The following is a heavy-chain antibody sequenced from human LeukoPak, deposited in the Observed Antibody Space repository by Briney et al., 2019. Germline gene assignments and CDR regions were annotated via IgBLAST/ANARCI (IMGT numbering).Heavy chain of an antibody. CDR1: GGSISSAGYS. CDR2: IYHSGNT. J-gene: IGHJ3*02. Sequence: PSETLSLTCAVSGGSISSAGYSWSWIRQPPGKGLEWIGYIYHSGNTYYNPSLKSRVTISVDRSKNQFSLILTSVTAADTAVYYCATSREWLAGYDAFDIWGQGTMVTVSS. V-gene: IGHV4-30-2*01. CDR3: ATSREWLAGYDAFDI. D-gene: IGHD6-19*01.